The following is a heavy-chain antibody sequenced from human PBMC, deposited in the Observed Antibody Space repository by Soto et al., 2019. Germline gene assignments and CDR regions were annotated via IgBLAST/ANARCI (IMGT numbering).Heavy chain of an antibody. CDR2: IYYSGST. D-gene: IGHD1-7*01. CDR3: ASRDPGTSVDY. Sequence: NPSETLSLTCTVSGGSISSGDYYWSWIRQPPGKGLEWIGYIYYSGSTYYNPSLKSRVTISLDKSENQFSLKVTSLTAADTAVYYCASRDPGTSVDYWGQGTLVTVSS. J-gene: IGHJ4*02. CDR1: GGSISSGDYY. V-gene: IGHV4-30-4*01.